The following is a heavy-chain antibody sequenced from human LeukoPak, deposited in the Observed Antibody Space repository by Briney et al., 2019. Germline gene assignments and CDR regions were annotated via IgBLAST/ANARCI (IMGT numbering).Heavy chain of an antibody. J-gene: IGHJ4*02. CDR3: ARGDYYGSGSTPPDFDY. D-gene: IGHD3-10*01. CDR2: IYYSGST. V-gene: IGHV4-39*01. Sequence: PSETLSLTCTVSGGSISSSSYYWGWIRQPPGKGLEWIGSIYYSGSTYYNPSLKSRVTISVDTSKNQFSLKLSSVTAADTAVYCCARGDYYGSGSTPPDFDYWGQGTLVTVSS. CDR1: GGSISSSSYY.